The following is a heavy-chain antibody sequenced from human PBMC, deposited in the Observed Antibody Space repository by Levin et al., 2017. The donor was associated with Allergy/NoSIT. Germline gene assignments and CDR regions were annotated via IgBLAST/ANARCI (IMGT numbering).Heavy chain of an antibody. J-gene: IGHJ4*02. CDR3: VRDLRMAGY. V-gene: IGHV3-74*01. CDR2: VNSDGSTP. Sequence: GGSLRLSCAASGFTFSSYWMHWVRQAPGKGLVWVSRVNSDGSTPDYADSVKGRFTISRDNAKNTVFLQMNSLRGEDTGLYYCVRDLRMAGYWGQGTLVTVSS. CDR1: GFTFSSYW. D-gene: IGHD5-24*01.